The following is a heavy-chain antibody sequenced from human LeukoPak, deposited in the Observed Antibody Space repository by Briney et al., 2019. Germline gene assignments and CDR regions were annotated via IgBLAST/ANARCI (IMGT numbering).Heavy chain of an antibody. CDR1: GFTFSGYP. CDR2: ISYDGSNK. D-gene: IGHD6-19*01. Sequence: GKSLRLSCAASGFTFSGYPIHWVRQAPGKGLEWVAVISYDGSNKYYADSVKGRFTISRDNSKNTLYLQMNSLRAEDTAVYYCAKSYSSGWYHYYYGMDVWGQGTTVTVSS. J-gene: IGHJ6*02. CDR3: AKSYSSGWYHYYYGMDV. V-gene: IGHV3-30-3*02.